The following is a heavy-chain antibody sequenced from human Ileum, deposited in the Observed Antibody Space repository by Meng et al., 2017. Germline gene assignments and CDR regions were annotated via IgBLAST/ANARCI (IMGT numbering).Heavy chain of an antibody. Sequence: GESLKISCVASGFTIRSYGMHWVRQAPGKGLEWLALIWYDGTDKKYAASVEGRFTISKDDSKNTLYLQMNSLRVEDTAVYYCARRGGERSWFDPWGQGTLVTVSS. D-gene: IGHD2-21*01. V-gene: IGHV3-33*01. J-gene: IGHJ5*02. CDR3: ARRGGERSWFDP. CDR2: IWYDGTDK. CDR1: GFTIRSYG.